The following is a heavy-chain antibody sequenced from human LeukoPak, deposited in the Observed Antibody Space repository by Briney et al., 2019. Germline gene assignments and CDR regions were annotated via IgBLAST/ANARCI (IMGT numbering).Heavy chain of an antibody. D-gene: IGHD5-24*01. CDR2: IIPIFGTA. Sequence: ASVKVSCKASGGTFSSYAISWVRQAPGQGLEWMGGIIPIFGTANYAQKFQGRVTITADESTSTAYMELSSLRSEDTPVYYCAREGEMATNVFDYWGQGTLVTVSS. CDR1: GGTFSSYA. CDR3: AREGEMATNVFDY. V-gene: IGHV1-69*13. J-gene: IGHJ4*02.